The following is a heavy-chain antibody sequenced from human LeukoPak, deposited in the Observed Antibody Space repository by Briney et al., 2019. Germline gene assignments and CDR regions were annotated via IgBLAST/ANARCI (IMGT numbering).Heavy chain of an antibody. J-gene: IGHJ4*02. CDR3: AKVTTYCSSTSCYMVPVYFDY. Sequence: GGSLRLSCEASGFASSRYAMSWVRQAPGKGLEWVSAISGSGGSTYYADSVKGRFTISRDNSKNTLYLQMNSLRAEDTAVYYCAKVTTYCSSTSCYMVPVYFDYWGQGTLVTVSS. V-gene: IGHV3-23*01. D-gene: IGHD2-2*02. CDR1: GFASSRYA. CDR2: ISGSGGST.